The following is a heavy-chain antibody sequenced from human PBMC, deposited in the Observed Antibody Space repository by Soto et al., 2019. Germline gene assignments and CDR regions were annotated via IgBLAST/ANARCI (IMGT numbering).Heavy chain of an antibody. V-gene: IGHV3-33*01. Sequence: QVQLVESGGGVVQPGRSLRLSCAASGFTFSSYGMHWVRQAPGKGLEWVAVIWYDGSNKYYADSVKGRFTISRDNSKNTLYLQMNSLRAEDTAVYYCAREVGVVTSWGYYGMDVWGQGTTVTVSS. CDR2: IWYDGSNK. CDR1: GFTFSSYG. D-gene: IGHD2-21*02. J-gene: IGHJ6*02. CDR3: AREVGVVTSWGYYGMDV.